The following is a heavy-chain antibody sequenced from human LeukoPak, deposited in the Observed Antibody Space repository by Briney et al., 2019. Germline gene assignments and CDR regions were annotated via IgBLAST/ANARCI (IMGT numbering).Heavy chain of an antibody. Sequence: GGSLRLSCAASGFTFSSYAMHWVRQAPGKGLEYVSAISSNGGSTYYANSVKGRFTISRDNSKNTLYLQMGSLRAEDMAVYYCARVRATVPEYYFDYWGQGTLVTVSS. CDR1: GFTFSSYA. CDR3: ARVRATVPEYYFDY. V-gene: IGHV3-64*01. J-gene: IGHJ4*02. CDR2: ISSNGGST. D-gene: IGHD4-17*01.